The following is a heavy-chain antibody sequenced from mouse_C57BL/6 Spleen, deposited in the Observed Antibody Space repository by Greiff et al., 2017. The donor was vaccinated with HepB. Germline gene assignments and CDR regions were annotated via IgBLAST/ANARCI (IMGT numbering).Heavy chain of an antibody. CDR1: GFTFSSYA. CDR3: ARDAGWLLHAMDY. Sequence: EVKLMESGGGLVKPGGSLKLSCAASGFTFSSYAMSWVRQTPEKRLEWVATISDGGSYTYYPDNVKGRFTISRDNAKNNLYLQMSHLKSEDTAMYYCARDAGWLLHAMDYWGQGTSVTVSS. CDR2: ISDGGSYT. D-gene: IGHD2-3*01. V-gene: IGHV5-4*01. J-gene: IGHJ4*01.